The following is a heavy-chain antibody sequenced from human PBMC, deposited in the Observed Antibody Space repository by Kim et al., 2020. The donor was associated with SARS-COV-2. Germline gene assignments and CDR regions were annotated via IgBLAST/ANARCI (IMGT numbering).Heavy chain of an antibody. CDR3: ARDSQIAEGYSYPAGRFDP. Sequence: SVKVSCKASGGTFSSYAISWVRQAPGQGLEWMGRIIPILGIANYAQKFQGRVTITADKSTSTAYMELSSLRSEDTAVYYCARDSQIAEGYSYPAGRFDPWGQGTLVTVSS. D-gene: IGHD5-18*01. V-gene: IGHV1-69*04. J-gene: IGHJ5*02. CDR1: GGTFSSYA. CDR2: IIPILGIA.